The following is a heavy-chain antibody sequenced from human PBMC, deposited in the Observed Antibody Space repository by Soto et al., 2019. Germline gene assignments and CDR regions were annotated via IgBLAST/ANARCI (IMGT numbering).Heavy chain of an antibody. J-gene: IGHJ4*02. CDR2: IKQDGSEK. Sequence: GGPLRLSCAASGFTFSSYWMSWVRQAPGKGLEWVANIKQDGSEKYYVDSVKGRFTISRDNAKNSLYLQMNSLRAEDTAVYYCATDIVVVVAATMNTEFDYWGQGTLVTVSS. D-gene: IGHD2-15*01. CDR1: GFTFSSYW. CDR3: ATDIVVVVAATMNTEFDY. V-gene: IGHV3-7*03.